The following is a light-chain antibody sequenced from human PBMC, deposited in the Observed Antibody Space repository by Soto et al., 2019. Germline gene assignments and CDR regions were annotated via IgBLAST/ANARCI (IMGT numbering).Light chain of an antibody. J-gene: IGLJ2*01. Sequence: QSVLTQPASVSGSPVQSITISCTGTSSDVGGYNFVSWYQQHPGKAPRLMIFDVDNRASGVSTRFSGSKSGNTASLTISGRQAEDEADYDCFSYSGSSTIVVFGGGTKLTVL. CDR1: SSDVGGYNF. CDR3: FSYSGSSTIVV. CDR2: DVD. V-gene: IGLV2-14*03.